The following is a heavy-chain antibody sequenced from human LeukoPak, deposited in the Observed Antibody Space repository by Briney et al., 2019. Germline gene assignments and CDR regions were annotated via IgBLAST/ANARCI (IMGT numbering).Heavy chain of an antibody. V-gene: IGHV3-48*01. CDR3: ARATKDCSGGSCYFPGY. CDR2: ISSSSSTI. CDR1: GFTFSSYS. D-gene: IGHD2-15*01. Sequence: GGSLRLSCAASGFTFSSYSMNWVRQAPRKGLEWVSYISSSSSTIYYADSVKGRFTISRDNAKNSLYLQMNSLRAEDTAVYYCARATKDCSGGSCYFPGYWGQGTLVTVSS. J-gene: IGHJ4*02.